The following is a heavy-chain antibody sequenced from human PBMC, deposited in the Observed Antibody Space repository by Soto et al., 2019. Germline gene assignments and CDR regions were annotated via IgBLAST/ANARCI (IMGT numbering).Heavy chain of an antibody. V-gene: IGHV4-38-2*01. CDR2: MHHGGTD. Sequence: PSETLSLTCAVSGYSISTYYYWGWIRQPPGKGLEWIGSMHHGGTDYFNPSLKNRVTISPDTSKNQFSLKLSSVTAADTAVYYCARGSGNYPFDYWGQGTLVTVSS. CDR3: ARGSGNYPFDY. J-gene: IGHJ4*02. D-gene: IGHD1-26*01. CDR1: GYSISTYYY.